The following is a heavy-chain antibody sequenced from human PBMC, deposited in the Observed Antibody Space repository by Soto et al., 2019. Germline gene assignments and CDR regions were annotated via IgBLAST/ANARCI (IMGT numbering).Heavy chain of an antibody. CDR3: ARDRAGGYNILTGYYYYYGMDV. CDR1: GFTFSSYA. Sequence: GGSLRLSCAASGFTFSSYAMHWVRQAPGKGLEWVAVISYDGSNKYYADSVKGRFTISRDNSKNTLYLQMNSLRAEDTAVYYCARDRAGGYNILTGYYYYYGMDVWGQGTTVTVSS. D-gene: IGHD3-9*01. CDR2: ISYDGSNK. J-gene: IGHJ6*02. V-gene: IGHV3-30-3*01.